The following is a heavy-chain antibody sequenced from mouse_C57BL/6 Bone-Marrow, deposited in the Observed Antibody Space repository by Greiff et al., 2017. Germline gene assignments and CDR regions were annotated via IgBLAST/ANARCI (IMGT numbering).Heavy chain of an antibody. CDR1: GYTFTSYW. J-gene: IGHJ4*01. D-gene: IGHD1-1*01. CDR2: IHPKSGST. V-gene: IGHV1-64*01. Sequence: VQLQQPGAELVKPGASVKLSCKASGYTFTSYWMNWVKQRPGQGLEWIGMIHPKSGSTNYNEKFKSKATLTVDKSSSTAYMQLSILTSEDSAVYYCARPYDYVTFMDYWGQGTSVTVSS. CDR3: ARPYDYVTFMDY.